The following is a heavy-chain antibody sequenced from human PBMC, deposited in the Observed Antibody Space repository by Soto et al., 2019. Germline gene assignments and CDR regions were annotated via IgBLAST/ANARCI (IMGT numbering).Heavy chain of an antibody. CDR2: INHSGST. CDR1: GGSFSGYF. CDR3: ARGPYSSDWYGYFDY. J-gene: IGHJ4*02. Sequence: PSETLSLTCAVYGGSFSGYFWSWIRQPPGKGLEWIGEINHSGSTNYNPSLKSRVTISVDTSKNQFSLKLSSVTAADTAVYYCARGPYSSDWYGYFDYWGQGTLVTVSS. D-gene: IGHD6-19*01. V-gene: IGHV4-34*01.